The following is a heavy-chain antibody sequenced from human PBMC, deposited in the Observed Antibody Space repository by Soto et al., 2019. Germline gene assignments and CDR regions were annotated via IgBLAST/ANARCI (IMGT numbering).Heavy chain of an antibody. CDR2: IIPILGIA. CDR3: ARDPGSGYDPYYFDY. V-gene: IGHV1-69*08. Sequence: QVQLVQTGAEVKKPGSSVKVSCKASGGTFSSYTISWVRQAPGQGLEWMGRIIPILGIANYAQKFQGRVTITADKSTSTAYMELSSVRSEDTAVYYCARDPGSGYDPYYFDYWGQGTLVTVSS. J-gene: IGHJ4*02. D-gene: IGHD5-12*01. CDR1: GGTFSSYT.